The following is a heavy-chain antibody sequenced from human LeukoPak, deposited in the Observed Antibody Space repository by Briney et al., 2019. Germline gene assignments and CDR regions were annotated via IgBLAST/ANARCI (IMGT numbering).Heavy chain of an antibody. D-gene: IGHD2-21*01. V-gene: IGHV4-31*03. CDR1: GGSISSGGYY. CDR3: ARVVASRSWGFDY. Sequence: SQTLSLTCTVSGGSISSGGYYWSWIRQHPGKGLEWIGYTYYSGSTYYNPSLKSRVTISVDTSKNQFSLKLSSVTAADTAVYYCARVVASRSWGFDYWGQGTLVTVSS. J-gene: IGHJ4*02. CDR2: TYYSGST.